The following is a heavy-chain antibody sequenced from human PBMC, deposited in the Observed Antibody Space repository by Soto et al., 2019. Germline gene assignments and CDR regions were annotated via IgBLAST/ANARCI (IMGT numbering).Heavy chain of an antibody. V-gene: IGHV1-18*01. Sequence: ASVKVSCKASGYTFTSYGISWVRQAPGQGLEWMGWISAYNGNTNYAQKLQGRVTMTTDTSTSTAYMELRSLRSDGTAVYYCARDRRRDYYYGMDVWGQGTTVTVSS. CDR1: GYTFTSYG. D-gene: IGHD3-10*01. CDR3: ARDRRRDYYYGMDV. CDR2: ISAYNGNT. J-gene: IGHJ6*02.